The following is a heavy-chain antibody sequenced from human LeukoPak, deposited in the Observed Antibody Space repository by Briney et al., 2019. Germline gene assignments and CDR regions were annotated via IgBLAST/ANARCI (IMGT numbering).Heavy chain of an antibody. CDR3: ARDWDPITGTTRWFDP. V-gene: IGHV1-2*02. CDR1: GYSFTGYY. Sequence: ASVKDSCKASGYSFTGYYMHWVRQAPGQGREWMGWINVNNGDTNYAQKFQGRVTVTRDTSISTAYMELSRLRSDGTAVYYCARDWDPITGTTRWFDPWGQGTLVTVSS. J-gene: IGHJ5*02. D-gene: IGHD1-7*01. CDR2: INVNNGDT.